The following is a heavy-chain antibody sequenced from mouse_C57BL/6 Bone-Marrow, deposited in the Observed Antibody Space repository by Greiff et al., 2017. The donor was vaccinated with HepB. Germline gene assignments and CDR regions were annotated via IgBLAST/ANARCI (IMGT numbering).Heavy chain of an antibody. V-gene: IGHV1-52*01. D-gene: IGHD2-1*01. CDR1: GYTFTSYW. CDR3: ASGKCCYYDV. CDR2: IDPSDSDT. Sequence: VQLQQPGAELVRPGASVKLSCKASGYTFTSYWMHWVKQRPIQGLEWIGNIDPSDSDTHYNQKFKGKATLTVDKSSSTAYLQLSSLTSEDSSVYYCASGKCCYYDVWGTGTTVTVSS. J-gene: IGHJ1*03.